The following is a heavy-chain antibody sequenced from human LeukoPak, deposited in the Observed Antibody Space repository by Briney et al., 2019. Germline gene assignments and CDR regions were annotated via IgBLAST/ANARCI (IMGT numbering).Heavy chain of an antibody. CDR2: MNPNSGNT. D-gene: IGHD3-3*01. J-gene: IGHJ4*02. CDR3: ARGKRTIFGVLVY. V-gene: IGHV1-8*01. CDR1: GYTFTSYD. Sequence: ASVKVSCKASGYTFTSYDINWERQATGQGLEWMGWMNPNSGNTGYAQKFQGRVTMTRNTSISTAYMELSSLRSEDTAVYYCARGKRTIFGVLVYWGQGTLVPVSS.